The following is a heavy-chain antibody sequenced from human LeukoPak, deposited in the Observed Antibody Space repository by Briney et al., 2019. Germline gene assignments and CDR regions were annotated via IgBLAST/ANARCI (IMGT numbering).Heavy chain of an antibody. D-gene: IGHD3-9*01. CDR2: ISGSGGST. CDR1: GFTFSSHA. J-gene: IGHJ4*02. V-gene: IGHV3-23*01. Sequence: GGSLRLSCAASGFTFSSHAMSWVRQAPGKGLEWVSAISGSGGSTYYADSVKGRFTISRDNSKNTLYLQMNSLRAEDTAVYYCAKQYYDILTGYYRDYWGQGTLVTVSS. CDR3: AKQYYDILTGYYRDY.